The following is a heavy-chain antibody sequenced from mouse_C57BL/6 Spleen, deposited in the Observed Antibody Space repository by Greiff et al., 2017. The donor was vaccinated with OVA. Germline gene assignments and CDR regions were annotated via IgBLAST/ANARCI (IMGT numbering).Heavy chain of an antibody. CDR3: ARDPYYGSSYGFAY. D-gene: IGHD1-1*01. CDR1: GFTFSDYG. J-gene: IGHJ3*01. Sequence: EVKLVESGGGLVKPGGSLKLSCAASGFTFSDYGMHWVRQAPEKGLEWVAYISSGSSTIYYADTVKGRFTISRDNAKNTLFLQMTSLRSEDTAMYYCARDPYYGSSYGFAYWGQGTLVTVSA. CDR2: ISSGSSTI. V-gene: IGHV5-17*01.